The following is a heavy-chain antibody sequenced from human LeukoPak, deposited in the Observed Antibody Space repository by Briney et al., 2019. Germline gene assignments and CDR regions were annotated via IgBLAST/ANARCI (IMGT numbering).Heavy chain of an antibody. V-gene: IGHV3-21*01. CDR1: GFTFSSYS. CDR2: ISSSSSYI. Sequence: PGGSLRLSCAASGFTFSSYSMNWVRQAPGKGLEWVSSISSSSSYIYYADSVKGRFTISRDNAKNSLYLQMNSLRAEDTAVYYCARDRIASSSWDVDYDAFDIWGQGTMVTVSS. CDR3: ARDRIASSSWDVDYDAFDI. D-gene: IGHD6-13*01. J-gene: IGHJ3*02.